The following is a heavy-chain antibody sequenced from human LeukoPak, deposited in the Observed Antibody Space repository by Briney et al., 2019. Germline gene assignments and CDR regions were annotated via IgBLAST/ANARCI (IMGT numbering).Heavy chain of an antibody. CDR3: AKDNRRHYTSGPNPDSLH. CDR1: GFTFSSYH. J-gene: IGHJ4*02. D-gene: IGHD6-19*01. V-gene: IGHV3-48*04. CDR2: ISSSSSTI. Sequence: GGSLRLSCVGSGFTFSSYHMNWVRQAPGKGLEWVSYISSSSSTIYYADSVKGRFTISRDNAKNSLYLQMNSLRVEDTAFYYCAKDNRRHYTSGPNPDSLHWGQGALVTVSS.